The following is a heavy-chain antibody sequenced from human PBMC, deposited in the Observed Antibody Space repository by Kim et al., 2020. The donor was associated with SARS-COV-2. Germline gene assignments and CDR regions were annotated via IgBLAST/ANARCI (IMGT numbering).Heavy chain of an antibody. D-gene: IGHD3-10*01. J-gene: IGHJ6*02. CDR1: GGSISSYY. CDR3: ARGAPIWRSLFYYGMDV. V-gene: IGHV4-59*13. CDR2: IYYSGST. Sequence: SETLSLTCTVSGGSISSYYWSWIRQPPGKGLEWIGYIYYSGSTNYNPSLKSRVTISVDTSKNQFSLKLSSVTAADTAVYYCARGAPIWRSLFYYGMDVWGQGTTVTVSS.